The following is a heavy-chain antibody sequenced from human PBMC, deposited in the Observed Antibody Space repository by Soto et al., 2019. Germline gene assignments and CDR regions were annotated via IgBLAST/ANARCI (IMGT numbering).Heavy chain of an antibody. D-gene: IGHD2-2*01. CDR1: GGTFSSYA. V-gene: IGHV1-69*05. CDR3: ARDLVVVVPAVENYYYYMDV. Sequence: GASVKVSFTASGGTFSSYAISWVRQAPGQGLEWMGGIIPIFGTANYAQKFQGRVTMTRNTSISTAYMELSSLRSEDTAVYYCARDLVVVVPAVENYYYYMDVWGKGTTVTVSS. J-gene: IGHJ6*03. CDR2: IIPIFGTA.